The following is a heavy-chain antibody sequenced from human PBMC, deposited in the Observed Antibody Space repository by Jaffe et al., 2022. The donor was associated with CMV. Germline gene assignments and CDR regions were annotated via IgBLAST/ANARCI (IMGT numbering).Heavy chain of an antibody. CDR2: IYPGDSDT. V-gene: IGHV5-51*01. D-gene: IGHD2-15*01. J-gene: IGHJ4*02. CDR1: GYSFTSYW. CDR3: ARHPYCGSGGSCDPTYYFDY. Sequence: EVQLVQSGAEVKKPGESLKISCKGSGYSFTSYWIGWVRQMPGKGLEWMGIIYPGDSDTRYSPSFQGQVTISADKSISTAYLQWSSLKASDTAMYYCARHPYCGSGGSCDPTYYFDYWGQGTLVTVSS.